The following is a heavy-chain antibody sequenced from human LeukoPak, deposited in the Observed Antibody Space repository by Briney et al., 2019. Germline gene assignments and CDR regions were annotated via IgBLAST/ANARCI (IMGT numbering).Heavy chain of an antibody. J-gene: IGHJ5*02. Sequence: PSETLSLTCTASGGSISSSSYYWGWIRQPPGKGLEWIGSIYYSGSTNYNPSLKSRVTISVDTSKNRFSLKLSSVTAADTAVYYCARGRIAARPNWFDPWGQGTLVTVSS. V-gene: IGHV4-39*07. CDR2: IYYSGST. D-gene: IGHD6-6*01. CDR3: ARGRIAARPNWFDP. CDR1: GGSISSSSYY.